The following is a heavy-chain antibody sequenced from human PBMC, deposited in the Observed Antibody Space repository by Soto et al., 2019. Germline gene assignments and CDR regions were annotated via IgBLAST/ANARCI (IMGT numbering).Heavy chain of an antibody. J-gene: IGHJ6*02. V-gene: IGHV4-31*03. CDR1: GGSISSGGYY. Sequence: QVQLQESGPGLVKPSQTLSLTCTVSGGSISSGGYYWTWIRQHPGKGLEWIGYIYYSGSTYYNPSVKSRVTISVDTSKNQFSLKLSSVTGADTAVYYCARVCGGDCHYGMDVWGQGTTVTVSS. CDR3: ARVCGGDCHYGMDV. D-gene: IGHD2-21*02. CDR2: IYYSGST.